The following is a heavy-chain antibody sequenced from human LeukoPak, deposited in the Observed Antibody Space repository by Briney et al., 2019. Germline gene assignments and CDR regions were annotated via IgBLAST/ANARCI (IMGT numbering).Heavy chain of an antibody. Sequence: GGSLRLSCAASGFTFSNYAMSWVRQAPGKGLEWVSTISGSAGITYYADSVKGRFTISRDNSKNKVFLQMSSLGVEDTAVYYCAKQLSGSYPFDYWGQGTLVTVSS. CDR2: ISGSAGIT. CDR1: GFTFSNYA. V-gene: IGHV3-23*01. D-gene: IGHD1-26*01. J-gene: IGHJ4*02. CDR3: AKQLSGSYPFDY.